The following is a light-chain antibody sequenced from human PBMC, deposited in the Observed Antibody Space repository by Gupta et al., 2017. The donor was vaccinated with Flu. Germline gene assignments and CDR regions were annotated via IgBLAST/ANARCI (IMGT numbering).Light chain of an antibody. CDR2: DAS. V-gene: IGKV1-33*01. CDR1: QDISNY. CDR3: QQYDNLPPRGFT. J-gene: IGKJ3*01. Sequence: DIQMTQSPSSLSASVGDRVTITCQASQDISNYLNWYQQKPGKAPKLLIYDASNLETGGPSRFSGSGSGTDFTFTISSLQPEDIATYYCQQYDNLPPRGFTFGPGTKVDIK.